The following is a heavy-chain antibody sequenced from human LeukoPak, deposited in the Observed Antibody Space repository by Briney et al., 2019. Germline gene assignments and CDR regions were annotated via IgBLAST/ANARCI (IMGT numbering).Heavy chain of an antibody. CDR3: AKARSGVGPYYYYGMDV. Sequence: GGSLRLSCAASGFTFSSYAMSWVRQAPGKGLEWVSAISGSGGSTYYADSVKGRFTISRDNSKNTLYLQMNSLRAEDTAVYYCAKARSGVGPYYYYGMDVWGQGTTVTVSS. CDR1: GFTFSSYA. J-gene: IGHJ6*02. D-gene: IGHD7-27*01. V-gene: IGHV3-23*01. CDR2: ISGSGGST.